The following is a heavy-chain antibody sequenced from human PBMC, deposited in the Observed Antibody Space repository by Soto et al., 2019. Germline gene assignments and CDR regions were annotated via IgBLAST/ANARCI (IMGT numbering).Heavy chain of an antibody. V-gene: IGHV3-23*01. J-gene: IGHJ4*01. CDR2: ISVRGAST. Sequence: PVVSLRLSCASSVFTFSSYAITWFRQAPGNGLEWVSIISVRGASTYYADSVKGRFTISRDNSKNTLSLQMNSLRAEDTALYYCAKGKDSRGVYWGNGTMVTVSS. CDR1: VFTFSSYA. D-gene: IGHD4-4*01. CDR3: AKGKDSRGVY.